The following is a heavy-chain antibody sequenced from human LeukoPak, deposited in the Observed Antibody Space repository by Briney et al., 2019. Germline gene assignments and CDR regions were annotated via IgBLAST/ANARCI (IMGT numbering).Heavy chain of an antibody. V-gene: IGHV4-39*01. J-gene: IGHJ6*03. CDR1: GGSISSGTYY. CDR3: ARVGGGYSYGLYYYYYYMDV. CDR2: IYYSGST. Sequence: SETLSLTCTVSGGSISSGTYYWGWIRQPPGKGLEWIGNIYYSGSTYYNPSLKSRVTISVDTSKNQFSLKLSSVTAADTAVYYCARVGGGYSYGLYYYYYYMDVWGKGTTVTVSS. D-gene: IGHD5-18*01.